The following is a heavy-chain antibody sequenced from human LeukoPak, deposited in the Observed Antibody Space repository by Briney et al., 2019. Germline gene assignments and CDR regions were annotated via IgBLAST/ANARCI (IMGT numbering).Heavy chain of an antibody. J-gene: IGHJ4*02. D-gene: IGHD6-19*01. CDR3: ARVRISAWILDY. V-gene: IGHV3-13*01. Sequence: GGSLRLSCAASGFTLSTYNMHWVRQATGKGLEWVSAIGPAGDIYYSGSVKGRFTISRENAKNSLYLQMNSMRAGDTAVYYCARVRISAWILDYWGQGALVTVSS. CDR1: GFTLSTYN. CDR2: IGPAGDI.